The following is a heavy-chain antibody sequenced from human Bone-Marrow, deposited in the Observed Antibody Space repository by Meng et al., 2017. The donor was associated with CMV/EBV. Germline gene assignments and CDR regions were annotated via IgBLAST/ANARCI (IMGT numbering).Heavy chain of an antibody. D-gene: IGHD2-15*01. CDR1: GYTFTDYY. Sequence: VKVSCKATGYTFTDYYIHWVRQAPGQGLEWMGWINAKTGGATFAQNFEGRVTMTRDSSISTVYMQLTRLTFEDTAVYYCARDQGYFDPWGQGTLVTVAS. CDR2: INAKTGGA. J-gene: IGHJ5*02. CDR3: ARDQGYFDP. V-gene: IGHV1-2*02.